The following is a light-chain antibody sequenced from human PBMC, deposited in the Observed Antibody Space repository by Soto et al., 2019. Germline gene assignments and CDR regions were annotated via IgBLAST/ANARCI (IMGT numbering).Light chain of an antibody. Sequence: VLPQPPSASGTPGQRVTISCSGRRSNVGTNLVNWYQQLPGTAPKLLIYAHIQRPSGVPDRFSGSTSGTSASLAISGLQSEDEADYYCAVWDDGMNGYVFGTGTKATVL. CDR1: RSNVGTNL. V-gene: IGLV1-44*01. CDR3: AVWDDGMNGYV. J-gene: IGLJ1*01. CDR2: AHI.